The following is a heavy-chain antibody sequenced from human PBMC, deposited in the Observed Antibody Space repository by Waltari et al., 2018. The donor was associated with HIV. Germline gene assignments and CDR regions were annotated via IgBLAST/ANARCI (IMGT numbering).Heavy chain of an antibody. CDR2: IYSGGST. D-gene: IGHD5-12*01. Sequence: EVQLVESGGGLIQPGGSLRLSCAASGFTVGSNYMSGVRQAPGKGLEWVSVIYSGGSTYYADSVKGRFTISRDNSKNTLYLQMNSLRAEDTAVYYCARDPEMATKWGYWGQGTLVTVSS. V-gene: IGHV3-53*01. J-gene: IGHJ4*02. CDR3: ARDPEMATKWGY. CDR1: GFTVGSNY.